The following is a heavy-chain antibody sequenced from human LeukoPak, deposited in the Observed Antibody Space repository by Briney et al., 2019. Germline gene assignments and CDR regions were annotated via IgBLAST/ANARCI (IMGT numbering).Heavy chain of an antibody. Sequence: SETLFLTCTVSGGSISSSSYYWGWIRQPPGKGLEWIGSIHYSGSTYYNPSLKSRVTISVDTPKNQFSLKLSSVTAADTAVYYCARRAGSGSTKVFDIWGQGTMVTVSS. V-gene: IGHV4-39*01. CDR3: ARRAGSGSTKVFDI. D-gene: IGHD3-10*01. J-gene: IGHJ3*02. CDR1: GGSISSSSYY. CDR2: IHYSGST.